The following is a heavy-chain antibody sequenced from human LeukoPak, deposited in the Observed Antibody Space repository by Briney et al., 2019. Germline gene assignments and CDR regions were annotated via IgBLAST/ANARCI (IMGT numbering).Heavy chain of an antibody. Sequence: PSETLSLTCAVYGGSFSGYYWSWIRQPPGKGLEWIGEINHSGSTNYNPSLKSQVTISVDTSKNQFSLKLSSVTAADTAVYYCARGRVVVVAANNWFDPWGQGTLVTVSS. V-gene: IGHV4-34*01. D-gene: IGHD2-15*01. CDR2: INHSGST. J-gene: IGHJ5*02. CDR1: GGSFSGYY. CDR3: ARGRVVVVAANNWFDP.